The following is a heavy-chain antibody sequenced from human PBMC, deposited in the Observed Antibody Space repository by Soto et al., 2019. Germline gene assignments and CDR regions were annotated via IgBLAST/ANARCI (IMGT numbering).Heavy chain of an antibody. V-gene: IGHV3-23*01. CDR1: GFPFSVYV. CDR3: AKARFDSRGTFFRVGFYDV. Sequence: PGGSLRLSCAASGFPFSVYVMTWVRRAPGRGLEWISAISGSGDTAYYAESVKGRFTISRDNSRNTLYLKMNNLTVEDTAVYSCAKARFDSRGTFFRVGFYDVWGRGTLVTVSS. J-gene: IGHJ4*02. D-gene: IGHD3-22*01. CDR2: ISGSGDTA.